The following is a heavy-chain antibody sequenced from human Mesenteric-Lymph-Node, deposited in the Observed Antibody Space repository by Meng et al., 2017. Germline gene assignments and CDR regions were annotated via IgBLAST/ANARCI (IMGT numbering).Heavy chain of an antibody. CDR3: ARDNYDYVWGSYRCYYFDY. CDR1: GFTVSSSY. CDR2: IYSAGHT. D-gene: IGHD3-16*02. J-gene: IGHJ4*02. V-gene: IGHV3-66*02. Sequence: GESLKISCAASGFTVSSSYMSWVRQAPGKGLEWVSVIYSAGHTHYADSVKGRFTISRDNSKNTVYLQMNSLRVEDTAVYYCARDNYDYVWGSYRCYYFDYWGQGTLVTVSS.